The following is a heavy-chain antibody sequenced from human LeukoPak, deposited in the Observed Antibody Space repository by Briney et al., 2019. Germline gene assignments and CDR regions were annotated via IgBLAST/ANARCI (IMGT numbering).Heavy chain of an antibody. V-gene: IGHV1-18*01. J-gene: IGHJ5*02. Sequence: ASVKVSCKASGYTFTSYGISWVRQDPGQGLEWMGWISAYNGNTNYAQKLQGRVTMTTDTSTSTAYMELRSLRSDDTAVYYCARSERRAYYYGSGRGWFDPWGQGTLVTVSS. CDR2: ISAYNGNT. CDR3: ARSERRAYYYGSGRGWFDP. CDR1: GYTFTSYG. D-gene: IGHD3-10*01.